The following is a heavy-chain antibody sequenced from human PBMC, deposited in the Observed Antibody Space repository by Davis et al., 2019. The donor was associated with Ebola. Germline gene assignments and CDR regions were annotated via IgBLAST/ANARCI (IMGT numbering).Heavy chain of an antibody. V-gene: IGHV3-48*04. J-gene: IGHJ4*02. CDR3: ANTTPTKRIVGATG. Sequence: PGGSLRLSCAASGFTFSSYSMNWVRQAPGKGLEWVSYISSSGSTIYYADSVKGRFTISRDNAKNSLYLQMNSLRAEDTAVYYCANTTPTKRIVGATGWGQGTLVTVSS. CDR1: GFTFSSYS. D-gene: IGHD1-26*01. CDR2: ISSSGSTI.